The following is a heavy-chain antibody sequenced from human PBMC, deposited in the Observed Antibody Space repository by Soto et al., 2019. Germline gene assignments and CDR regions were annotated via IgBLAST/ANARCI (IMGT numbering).Heavy chain of an antibody. D-gene: IGHD2-15*01. CDR2: VYWDDDK. Sequence: KESGPTLVKSTQTLTLTCNLCGFSLNIDGVAVGWIRQPPGNALEWLALVYWDDDKRYDPSLKGRLTITKDTSKNQVVLTMTNMDPMDTATYYCVHKPSAMVAATSTWFGHWGQGTLVTVSS. CDR1: GFSLNIDGVA. V-gene: IGHV2-5*05. J-gene: IGHJ5*02. CDR3: VHKPSAMVAATSTWFGH.